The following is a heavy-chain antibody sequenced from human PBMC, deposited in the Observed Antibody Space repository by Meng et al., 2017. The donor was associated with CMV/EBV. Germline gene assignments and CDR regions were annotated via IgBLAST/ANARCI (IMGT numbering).Heavy chain of an antibody. CDR3: ARDRSKVTLFRVPTYYFDY. CDR1: GFTSSSYG. Sequence: GGPLRLPCAASGFTSSSYGLSWVRQAPGKGREWVDNIKQDGSEKDYVDSVKGRSTISRDNAKNSLYLQMNNMRAEDTAVYYCARDRSKVTLFRVPTYYFDYWGQGTLVTVSS. J-gene: IGHJ4*02. V-gene: IGHV3-7*01. D-gene: IGHD4-11*01. CDR2: IKQDGSEK.